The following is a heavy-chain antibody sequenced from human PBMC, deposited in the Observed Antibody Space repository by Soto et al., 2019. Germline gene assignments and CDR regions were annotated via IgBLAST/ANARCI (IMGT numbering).Heavy chain of an antibody. Sequence: GGSLRLSCAASGFTFSGSAMHWVRQASGKELEWVGRIRSKANSYATAYAASVKGRFTISRDDSKNTAYLQMNSLKTEDTAVYYCTRPLTYYDILTGYSTDYWGQGTLVTVSS. J-gene: IGHJ4*02. D-gene: IGHD3-9*01. CDR2: IRSKANSYAT. CDR3: TRPLTYYDILTGYSTDY. V-gene: IGHV3-73*01. CDR1: GFTFSGSA.